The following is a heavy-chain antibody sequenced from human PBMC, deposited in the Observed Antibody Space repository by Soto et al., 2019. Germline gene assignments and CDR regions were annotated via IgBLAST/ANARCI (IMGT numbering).Heavy chain of an antibody. CDR3: ARGNSGSDWLDP. Sequence: QVQLLQSGAEVKKPGASVKVSCKASGYTFTSYYMHWVRQAPGQGFEWMGMINPTGGSTSYAQKFQGRVTLTRNTSTSTIYKDLSSLRSEDTAIYYCARGNSGSDWLDPWGQGTLVTVSS. CDR2: INPTGGST. J-gene: IGHJ5*02. CDR1: GYTFTSYY. D-gene: IGHD1-26*01. V-gene: IGHV1-46*01.